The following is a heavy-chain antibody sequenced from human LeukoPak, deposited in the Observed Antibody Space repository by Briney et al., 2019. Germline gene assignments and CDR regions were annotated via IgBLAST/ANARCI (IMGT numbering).Heavy chain of an antibody. CDR3: ARTPYSTGTYDY. V-gene: IGHV1-2*02. Sequence: GASVKVSCKASGYTFTGNYMHWVRQAPGQGLEWIGLTNPNSGGTNYAQKFQGRVTMTRDTSISTAYMELSGLTSDDTALYYCARTPYSTGTYDYWGQGTLVTVSS. D-gene: IGHD2-8*02. CDR2: TNPNSGGT. CDR1: GYTFTGNY. J-gene: IGHJ4*02.